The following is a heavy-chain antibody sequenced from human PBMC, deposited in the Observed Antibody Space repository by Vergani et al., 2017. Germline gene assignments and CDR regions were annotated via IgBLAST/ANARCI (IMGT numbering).Heavy chain of an antibody. CDR2: ISSSSSTI. D-gene: IGHD1-26*01. V-gene: IGHV3-48*02. J-gene: IGHJ3*02. CDR1: GFTFNSYS. Sequence: EVQLLESGGGLVQPGGSLRLSCAASGFTFNSYSMNWVRPAPGKGLEWVSYISSSSSTIYYADSVKGRFTISRDNAKNSLYLQMNSLRDEDTAVYYCARNAPIVGATTDAFDIWGQGTMVTVSS. CDR3: ARNAPIVGATTDAFDI.